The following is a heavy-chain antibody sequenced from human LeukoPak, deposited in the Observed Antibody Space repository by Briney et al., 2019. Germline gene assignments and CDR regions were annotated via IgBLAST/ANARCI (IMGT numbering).Heavy chain of an antibody. J-gene: IGHJ6*02. CDR2: IYYSGST. Sequence: PSETLSLTCTVSGGSISTYYWSWIRQPPGKGLEWIGYIYYSGSTYYNPSLKSRVTISVDTSKNQFSLKLSSVTAADTAVYYCARDTVVPAAMRYYYGMDVWGQGTTVTVSS. V-gene: IGHV4-59*01. CDR1: GGSISTYY. CDR3: ARDTVVPAAMRYYYGMDV. D-gene: IGHD2-2*01.